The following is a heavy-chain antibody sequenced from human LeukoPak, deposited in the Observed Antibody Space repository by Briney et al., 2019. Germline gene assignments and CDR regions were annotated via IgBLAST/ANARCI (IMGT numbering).Heavy chain of an antibody. CDR2: IWYDGSNK. J-gene: IGHJ4*02. CDR1: GFTFRNYG. Sequence: GRSLRLSCAASGFTFRNYGMHWVRQAPGKGLEGVAVIWYDGSNKYYADSVKGRFTISRDNSKNTLYMQMNSLRDEDTAVYYCATVAGHDARGVSTFYFDYWGQGTLVTVSS. CDR3: ATVAGHDARGVSTFYFDY. V-gene: IGHV3-33*01. D-gene: IGHD3-10*02.